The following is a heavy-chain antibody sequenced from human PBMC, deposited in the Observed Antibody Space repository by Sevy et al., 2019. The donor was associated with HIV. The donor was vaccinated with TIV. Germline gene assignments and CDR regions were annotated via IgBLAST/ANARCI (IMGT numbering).Heavy chain of an antibody. V-gene: IGHV4-61*01. CDR1: GGSISGGNYF. CDR3: ARDSGNYPYYFDY. D-gene: IGHD1-26*01. CDR2: IHYSGTT. J-gene: IGHJ4*03. Sequence: SETLSLTWTVSGGSISGGNYFWSWIRQSPGKGLEWIDYIHYSGTTNYKPCIKHRVTISVDKSKNQFSLKLASVTAADTAVYYCARDSGNYPYYFDYWGQGTLVTVSS.